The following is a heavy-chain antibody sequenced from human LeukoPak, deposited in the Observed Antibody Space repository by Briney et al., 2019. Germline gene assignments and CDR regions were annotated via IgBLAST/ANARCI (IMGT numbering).Heavy chain of an antibody. CDR1: GYTFTSYY. J-gene: IGHJ5*02. D-gene: IGHD2-15*01. Sequence: ASVKVSCKASGYTFTSYYMHWVRQAPGQGLEWMGWINPNSGGTNYAQKFQGRVTMTRDTSISTAYMELSRLRSDDTAVYYCARDIVVVVAATPEGWFDPWGQGTLVTVSS. CDR2: INPNSGGT. V-gene: IGHV1-2*02. CDR3: ARDIVVVVAATPEGWFDP.